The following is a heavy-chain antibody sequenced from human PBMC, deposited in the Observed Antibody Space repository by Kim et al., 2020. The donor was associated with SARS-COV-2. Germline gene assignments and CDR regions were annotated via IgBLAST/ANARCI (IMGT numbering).Heavy chain of an antibody. D-gene: IGHD3-10*01. CDR2: ISYDGSNK. J-gene: IGHJ6*02. CDR1: GFTFNSCA. V-gene: IGHV3-30-3*01. Sequence: GGSLRLSCAASGFTFNSCAIHWVRQAPGKGLEWVAVISYDGSNKNYADSVKGRFTISRDNSKNTLYLQMNSLRAEDTALYYCARDQWSRLRGLTYSYYGMDGWGDGTTVTVSS. CDR3: ARDQWSRLRGLTYSYYGMDG.